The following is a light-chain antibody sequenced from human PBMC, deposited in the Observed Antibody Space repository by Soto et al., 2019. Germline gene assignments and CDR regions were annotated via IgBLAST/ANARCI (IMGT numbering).Light chain of an antibody. CDR3: EQYNNWPET. V-gene: IGKV3-15*01. CDR2: GAS. CDR1: QSVSSN. Sequence: EIVITQSPATLSVSPGERATLSCRASQSVSSNLAWYQQKPGQAPRLLIYGASTRATGIPARFSGSGSGTEFTITISSLQSEDFGVYYCEQYNNWPETFGSGTKVDIK. J-gene: IGKJ3*01.